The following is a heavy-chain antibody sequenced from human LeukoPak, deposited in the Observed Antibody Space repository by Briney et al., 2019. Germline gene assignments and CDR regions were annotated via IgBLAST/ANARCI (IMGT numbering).Heavy chain of an antibody. J-gene: IGHJ4*02. CDR3: ARDYPTWTPYYFDY. V-gene: IGHV3-11*06. CDR1: GFTFSDYY. CDR2: ISSSSSYT. Sequence: GGSLRLSCAASGFTFSDYYMSWIRQAPGKGLEWVSYISSSSSYTDYADSVKRRFTISRDNAKNSLYLQMNSLRAEDTAVYYCARDYPTWTPYYFDYWGQGTLVTVSS. D-gene: IGHD3/OR15-3a*01.